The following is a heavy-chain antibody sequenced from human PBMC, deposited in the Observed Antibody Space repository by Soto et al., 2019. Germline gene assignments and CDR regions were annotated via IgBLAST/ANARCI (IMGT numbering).Heavy chain of an antibody. CDR3: AKDGRYYDWFDP. CDR2: ISGSGGST. Sequence: GGSLRLSCAASGFTFSSYAMSWVRQAPGKGLEWVSAISGSGGSTYYADSVRGRFTISRDNSKNTLYLQMNSLRAEDTAVYYCAKDGRYYDWFDPWGQGTLVTVSS. CDR1: GFTFSSYA. J-gene: IGHJ5*02. D-gene: IGHD3-9*01. V-gene: IGHV3-23*01.